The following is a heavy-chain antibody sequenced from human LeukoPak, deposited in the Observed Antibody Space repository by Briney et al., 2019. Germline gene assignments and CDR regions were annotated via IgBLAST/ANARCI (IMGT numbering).Heavy chain of an antibody. V-gene: IGHV4-34*01. CDR3: ASRYDFWSGYYRRGWFDP. CDR1: GGSFSGYY. CDR2: INHSGST. D-gene: IGHD3-3*01. Sequence: SETLSLTCAIYGGSFSGYYWSWIRQPPGKGLEWIGEINHSGSTNYNPSLKSRVTISVDTSKNQFPLKLSSVTAADTAVYYCASRYDFWSGYYRRGWFDPWGQGTLVTVSS. J-gene: IGHJ5*02.